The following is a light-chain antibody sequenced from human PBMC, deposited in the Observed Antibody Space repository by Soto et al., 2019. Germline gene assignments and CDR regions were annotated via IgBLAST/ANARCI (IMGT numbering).Light chain of an antibody. Sequence: DIQMTQSPSSLSASVGDRVTITCRASQSISSYLNWYQQKPGKAPKLLIYAASSLQSGVPSRFSSSGYGTYFTITIRSLQPEDFATYYCQQSYSTPPSFGQGTKLEIK. CDR1: QSISSY. J-gene: IGKJ2*01. CDR2: AAS. V-gene: IGKV1-39*01. CDR3: QQSYSTPPS.